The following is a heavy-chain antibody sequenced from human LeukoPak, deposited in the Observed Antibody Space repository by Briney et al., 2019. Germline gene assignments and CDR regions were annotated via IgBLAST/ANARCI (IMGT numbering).Heavy chain of an antibody. D-gene: IGHD3-22*01. CDR1: GGSISSLY. Sequence: SETLSLTCTVSGGSISSLYWSWLRQPPGKGLEWIGYVHHSGSTNYNPSLKSRVTISIDTSKNQFSLKLSPVTAADTAVYYCARGYYDNSGYSNPFDHWGQGTLVTVSS. V-gene: IGHV4-59*11. CDR2: VHHSGST. CDR3: ARGYYDNSGYSNPFDH. J-gene: IGHJ4*02.